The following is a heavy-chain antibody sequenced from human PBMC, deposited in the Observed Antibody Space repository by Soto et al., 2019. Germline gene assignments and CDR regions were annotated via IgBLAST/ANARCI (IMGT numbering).Heavy chain of an antibody. CDR1: GGTFSTYP. J-gene: IGHJ4*02. CDR3: VREETAIVD. CDR2: IIPMFGTA. D-gene: IGHD3-22*01. V-gene: IGHV1-69*06. Sequence: QVQLVQSGAEVKKPGSSVKVSCKPSGGTFSTYPISWVRQAPGQGLEWMGGIIPMFGTANYAQRFQGRVTITADKSTSTVYMELRSLRSDDTAVYYCVREETAIVDWGQGTLVTVSS.